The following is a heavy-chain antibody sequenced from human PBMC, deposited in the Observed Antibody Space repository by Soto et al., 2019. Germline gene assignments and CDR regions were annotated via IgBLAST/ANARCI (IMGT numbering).Heavy chain of an antibody. CDR1: GFTFGSYA. CDR3: ARDLSGYDFWSGYYTLKGMDV. J-gene: IGHJ6*02. Sequence: QVQLVESGGGVVHPGRSLTLSCVASGFTFGSYAIHWARQAPGKGLEWVAVIWYDGSNQYYADSVKGRFTISRDRSKNTVYLQMKTLRAEDTAVYFCARDLSGYDFWSGYYTLKGMDVWGQGTTVTVSS. D-gene: IGHD3-3*01. V-gene: IGHV3-33*01. CDR2: IWYDGSNQ.